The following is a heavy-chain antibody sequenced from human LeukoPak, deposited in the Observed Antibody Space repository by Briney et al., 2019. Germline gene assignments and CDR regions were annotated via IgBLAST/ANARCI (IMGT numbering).Heavy chain of an antibody. V-gene: IGHV3-53*01. J-gene: IGHJ4*02. Sequence: GGSLRLSCAASGFTVSSNYMSWVRQAPGKGLEWVSIIYSGGSTFYADSVKGRFTISRDNSKNTLYLQMNSLRAEDTAVYYCAKDRAWGAFDSWGQGTLVTVSS. CDR1: GFTVSSNY. CDR2: IYSGGST. CDR3: AKDRAWGAFDS. D-gene: IGHD1-26*01.